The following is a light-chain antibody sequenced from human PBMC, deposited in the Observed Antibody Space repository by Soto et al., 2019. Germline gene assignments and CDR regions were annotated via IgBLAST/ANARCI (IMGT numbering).Light chain of an antibody. V-gene: IGKV3-20*01. CDR1: QTVRNNY. CDR3: QQYGSSRWT. CDR2: DAS. J-gene: IGKJ1*01. Sequence: EFVLRQSPGTLSLSPGERATLSCRASQTVRNNYLAWYQQKPGQAPRLLIYDASSRATGIPDRFSGGGSGTDFTLTISRLEPEDFAVYYCQQYGSSRWTFGQGTKVDIK.